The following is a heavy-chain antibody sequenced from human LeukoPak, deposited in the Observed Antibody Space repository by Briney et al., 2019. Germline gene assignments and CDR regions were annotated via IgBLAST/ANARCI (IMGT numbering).Heavy chain of an antibody. CDR2: IYYSGST. CDR1: GGSISSSSYY. D-gene: IGHD3-22*01. Sequence: SETLSLTCTVSGGSISSSSYYWGWIRQPPGKGLEWIGSIYYSGSTYYNPSLKSRVTISVDTSKNQFSLKLSSVTAADTAVYYCARHKETGDYYDSSGTDWGQGTLVTVSS. V-gene: IGHV4-39*01. J-gene: IGHJ4*02. CDR3: ARHKETGDYYDSSGTD.